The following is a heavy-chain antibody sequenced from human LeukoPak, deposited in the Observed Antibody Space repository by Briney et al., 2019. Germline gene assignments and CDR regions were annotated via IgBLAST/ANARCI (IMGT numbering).Heavy chain of an antibody. CDR3: ARVAYGSGLES. Sequence: GALRLSCAASGFTFSSYAMHWVRQAPGKGLEWVAVISYDGSNKYYADSVKGRFTISRDNSKNTLYLQMNSLRAEDTAVYYCARVAYGSGLESWGQGTLVTVSS. J-gene: IGHJ5*02. CDR2: ISYDGSNK. CDR1: GFTFSSYA. V-gene: IGHV3-30*04. D-gene: IGHD3-10*01.